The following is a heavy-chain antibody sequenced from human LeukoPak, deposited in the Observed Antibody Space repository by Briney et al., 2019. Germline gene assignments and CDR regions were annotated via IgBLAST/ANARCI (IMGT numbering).Heavy chain of an antibody. J-gene: IGHJ4*01. CDR2: IHYSGST. CDR1: GGSITGYY. V-gene: IGHV4-59*08. Sequence: SETLSLTCTVSGGSITGYYWSWIRQPPGKELEWIAYIHYSGSTNYNPSLKSRVTISVDTSKNQFSLKLSSVTAADTALYYCASNSRNLGAKAMDYWGKEPWSPSPQ. D-gene: IGHD1-14*01. CDR3: ASNSRNLGAKAMDY.